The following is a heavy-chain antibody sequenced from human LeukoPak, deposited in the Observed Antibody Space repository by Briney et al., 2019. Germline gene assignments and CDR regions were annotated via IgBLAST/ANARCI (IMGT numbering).Heavy chain of an antibody. V-gene: IGHV3-7*01. Sequence: GGSLRLSCAASGFTFSSYGMHWVRQAPGKGLEWVANINPSGSQMYYVDSVKGRFTISRDNAKNSMYLQMNSLRAEDTAVYYCVRDLDIYSSGWYDAFDIWGQGTMVTVSS. CDR1: GFTFSSYG. D-gene: IGHD6-19*01. CDR2: INPSGSQM. CDR3: VRDLDIYSSGWYDAFDI. J-gene: IGHJ3*02.